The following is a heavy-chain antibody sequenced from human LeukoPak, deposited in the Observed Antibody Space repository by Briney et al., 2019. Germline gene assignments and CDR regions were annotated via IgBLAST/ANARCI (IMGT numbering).Heavy chain of an antibody. CDR2: ISSSSSTI. CDR1: GFTFSSYS. J-gene: IGHJ4*02. D-gene: IGHD3-9*01. CDR3: ARDWRYFDWLIDY. Sequence: GGSLRLSCAASGFTFSSYSMNWVRQAPGKGLEWVSYISSSSSTIYYADFVKGRFTISRDNAKNSLYLQMNSLRAEDTAVYYCARDWRYFDWLIDYWGQGTLVSVSS. V-gene: IGHV3-48*01.